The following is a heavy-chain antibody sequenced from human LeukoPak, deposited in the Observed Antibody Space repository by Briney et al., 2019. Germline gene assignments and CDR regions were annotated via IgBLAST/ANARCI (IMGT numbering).Heavy chain of an antibody. CDR1: GGSFSGYY. D-gene: IGHD3-10*01. Sequence: SGTLSLTCAVYGGSFSGYYWSWIRQPPGKGLEWIGEINHSGSTNYNPSLKSRVTISVDTSKNQFSLKLSSVTAADTAVYYCARASLKNFYYGSGSDKYYFDYWGQGTLVTVSS. V-gene: IGHV4-34*01. J-gene: IGHJ4*02. CDR3: ARASLKNFYYGSGSDKYYFDY. CDR2: INHSGST.